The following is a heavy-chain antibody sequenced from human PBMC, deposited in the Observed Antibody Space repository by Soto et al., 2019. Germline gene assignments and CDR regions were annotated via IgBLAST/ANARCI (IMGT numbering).Heavy chain of an antibody. Sequence: QVQLVQSGADVKKPGSSVKVSCKASGGTFNNYAISWVRQAPGQGLEWVGGIIPIFGTADYAQKFQGRVTITADESTSTAYMELRSLRSEDTAVYYCVRVAISSSSSYWGQGTLVTVSS. CDR2: IIPIFGTA. CDR1: GGTFNNYA. D-gene: IGHD6-6*01. V-gene: IGHV1-69*12. J-gene: IGHJ4*02. CDR3: VRVAISSSSSY.